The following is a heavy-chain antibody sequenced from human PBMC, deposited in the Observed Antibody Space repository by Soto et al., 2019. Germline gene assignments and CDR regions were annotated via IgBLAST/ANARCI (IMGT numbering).Heavy chain of an antibody. D-gene: IGHD5-12*01. CDR3: ARDIDIVAPVNDAFDI. CDR2: INHSGST. V-gene: IGHV4-34*01. Sequence: SETLSLTCAVYGGSFSGYYWSWIRQPPGKGLEWIGEINHSGSTNYNPSPKSRVTISVDTSKNQFSLKLSSVTAADTAVYYCARDIDIVAPVNDAFDIWGQGTMVTVSS. J-gene: IGHJ3*02. CDR1: GGSFSGYY.